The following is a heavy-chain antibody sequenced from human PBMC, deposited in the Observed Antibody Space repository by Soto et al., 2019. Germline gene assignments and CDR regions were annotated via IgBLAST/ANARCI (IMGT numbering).Heavy chain of an antibody. CDR1: GGTFSTST. V-gene: IGHV1-69*06. J-gene: IGHJ3*02. CDR2: ITPIFGTA. Sequence: QVQLVQSGAEVKKAGSSVKVSCKASGGTFSTSTISWVRQAPGQGLEWMGGITPIFGTANYAQKFQGRVTITADKSTSTAYMELSSLRSEDTAVYYCATRGITYAFDIWGQGTMVTVSS. D-gene: IGHD3-10*01. CDR3: ATRGITYAFDI.